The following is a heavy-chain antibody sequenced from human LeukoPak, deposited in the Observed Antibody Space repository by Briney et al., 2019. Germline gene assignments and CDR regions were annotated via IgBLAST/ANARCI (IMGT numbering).Heavy chain of an antibody. J-gene: IGHJ6*03. CDR1: GYTFTSYG. CDR2: ISGYNGNT. Sequence: ASVKVSCKASGYTFTSYGISWVRQAPRQGLEWMGWISGYNGNTIYAQKFQDRATMTTDTSTSTALMELRSLRSDDTAVYYCARSEKTYCGGVCDNYHMDVWGKGTTVTVSS. D-gene: IGHD2-21*02. V-gene: IGHV1-18*01. CDR3: ARSEKTYCGGVCDNYHMDV.